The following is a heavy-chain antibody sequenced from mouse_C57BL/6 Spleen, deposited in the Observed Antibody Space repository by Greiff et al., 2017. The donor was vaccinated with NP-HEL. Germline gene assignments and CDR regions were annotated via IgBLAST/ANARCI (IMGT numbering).Heavy chain of an antibody. CDR1: GYTFTSYW. Sequence: VQLQQSGAELVKPGASVKLSCKASGYTFTSYWMQWVKQRPGQGLEWIGEIDPSDSYTNYNQKFKGKATLTVDTSSSTAYMQLSSLTAEDSAVYYCARKGGHNGRGDFDYWGQGTTLTVSS. CDR2: IDPSDSYT. J-gene: IGHJ2*01. D-gene: IGHD6-1*01. V-gene: IGHV1-50*01. CDR3: ARKGGHNGRGDFDY.